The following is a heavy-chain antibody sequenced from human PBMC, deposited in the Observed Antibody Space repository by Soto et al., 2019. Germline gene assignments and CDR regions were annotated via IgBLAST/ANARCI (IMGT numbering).Heavy chain of an antibody. CDR1: GFTFSSYG. CDR3: AKESFWQYYDFWSGHPGGMDV. D-gene: IGHD3-3*01. J-gene: IGHJ6*02. V-gene: IGHV3-30*18. CDR2: ISYDGSNK. Sequence: SLRLSCAASGFTFSSYGMHWVRQAPGKGLEWVAVISYDGSNKYYADSVKGRFTISRDNSKNTLYLQMNSLRAEDTAVYYCAKESFWQYYDFWSGHPGGMDVWGQGTTVNVSS.